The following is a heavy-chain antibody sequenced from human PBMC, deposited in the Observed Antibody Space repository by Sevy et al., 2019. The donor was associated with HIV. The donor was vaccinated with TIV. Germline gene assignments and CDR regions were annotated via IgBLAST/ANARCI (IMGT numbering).Heavy chain of an antibody. D-gene: IGHD2-21*02. Sequence: GGSLRLSCAASGFTFSSYVMHWVRQAPGKGLEWVALIWYDGTIKYYADSVKGRFTISRDNSKDTLFLQMNTLTPEDTAVYYWARGGGYFGGDCYSIDYWGQGALVTGSS. CDR2: IWYDGTIK. CDR3: ARGGGYFGGDCYSIDY. V-gene: IGHV3-33*08. J-gene: IGHJ4*02. CDR1: GFTFSSYV.